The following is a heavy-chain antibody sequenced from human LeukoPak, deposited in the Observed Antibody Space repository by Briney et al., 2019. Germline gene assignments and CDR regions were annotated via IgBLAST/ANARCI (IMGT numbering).Heavy chain of an antibody. Sequence: SETLSLTCAVYGGSFSGYYWSWIRQPPGKGLEWIGEINHSGSTNHNPSLKSRVTISVDTSKNQFSLKLSSVTAADAAVYYCARVRKTYGSGSPTLYYFDYWGQGTLVTVSS. J-gene: IGHJ4*02. CDR1: GGSFSGYY. D-gene: IGHD3-10*01. CDR2: INHSGST. CDR3: ARVRKTYGSGSPTLYYFDY. V-gene: IGHV4-34*01.